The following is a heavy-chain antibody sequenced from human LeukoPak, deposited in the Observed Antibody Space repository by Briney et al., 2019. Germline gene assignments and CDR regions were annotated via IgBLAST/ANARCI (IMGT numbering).Heavy chain of an antibody. CDR3: ARAPLGHPFDY. Sequence: GASVKLSCTASGYTFTGYYMHWVRQAPGQGLEWMAWINPNSGGTNCAQELQGSVTTTRNTSISTAYRELSRLTSDDTAVNYCARAPLGHPFDYWGRGSLVTVTA. CDR2: INPNSGGT. J-gene: IGHJ4*02. CDR1: GYTFTGYY. V-gene: IGHV1-2*02.